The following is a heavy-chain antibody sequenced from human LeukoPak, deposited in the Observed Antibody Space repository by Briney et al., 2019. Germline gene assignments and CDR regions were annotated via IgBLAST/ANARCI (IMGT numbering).Heavy chain of an antibody. CDR1: GYTFTSYY. CDR3: ARDPGDYQYYYYGMDV. V-gene: IGHV1-2*02. Sequence: ASVKVSCKASGYTFTSYYMHWVRQAPGQGLEWMGWINPNSGGTNYAQKFQGRVTMTRDTSISTAYMELSRLRSDDTAVYYCARDPGDYQYYYYGMDVWGQGTTVTVSS. CDR2: INPNSGGT. D-gene: IGHD4-17*01. J-gene: IGHJ6*02.